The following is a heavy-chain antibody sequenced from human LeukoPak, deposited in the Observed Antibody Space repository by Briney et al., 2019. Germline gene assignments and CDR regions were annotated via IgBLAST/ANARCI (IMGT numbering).Heavy chain of an antibody. Sequence: SETLSLTCTVSGGSISSSSYYWSWIRQPAGKGLEWIGRIYTSGSTNYNPSLKSRVTISVDTSKNQFSLKLSSVTAADTAVYYCARDRSRGSSSSNWFDPWGQGTLVTVSS. D-gene: IGHD6-6*01. V-gene: IGHV4-61*02. CDR3: ARDRSRGSSSSNWFDP. CDR1: GGSISSSSYY. CDR2: IYTSGST. J-gene: IGHJ5*02.